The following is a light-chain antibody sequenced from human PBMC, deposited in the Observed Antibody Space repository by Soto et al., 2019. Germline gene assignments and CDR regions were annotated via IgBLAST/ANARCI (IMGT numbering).Light chain of an antibody. CDR1: SGHSSYI. CDR2: LEGSGGY. J-gene: IGLJ3*02. CDR3: ETWDSNTWV. Sequence: QLVLTQSSSASASLGSSVKLTCTLSSGHSSYIIAWHQQQPGKAPRYLMKLEGSGGYNKGSGVPDRFSGSSSGADRYLTISDLQSEDEADYYCETWDSNTWVFGGGTKLTVL. V-gene: IGLV4-60*03.